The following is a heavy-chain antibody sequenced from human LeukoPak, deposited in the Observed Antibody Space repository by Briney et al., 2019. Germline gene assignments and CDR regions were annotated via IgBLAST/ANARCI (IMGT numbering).Heavy chain of an antibody. CDR1: GFTVSSNY. D-gene: IGHD3-9*01. V-gene: IGHV3-53*04. CDR2: IYSGGST. Sequence: GGSLRLSCAASGFTVSSNYMSWVRQAPGKGLEWVSVIYSGGSTSYADSVKGRFTISRHNSKNTLYLQMNSLRADDTAVCYCARGLTSPYWYFDLWGRGTLVAVSS. CDR3: ARGLTSPYWYFDL. J-gene: IGHJ2*01.